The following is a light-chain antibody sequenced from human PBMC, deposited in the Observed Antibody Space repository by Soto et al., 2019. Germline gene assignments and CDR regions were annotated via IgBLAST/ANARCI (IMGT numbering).Light chain of an antibody. J-gene: IGLJ2*01. CDR1: SSDVGGYNY. V-gene: IGLV2-11*01. CDR2: DVS. CDR3: CSYAGSYTLVV. Sequence: QSALTQPRSVSGSPGQSVTISCTGTSSDVGGYNYVSWYQQHPGKAPKLMIYDVSKRPSGVPDRFSGSKSGNTASLTISGLQAEDEADYYCCSYAGSYTLVVFGGGTKLTV.